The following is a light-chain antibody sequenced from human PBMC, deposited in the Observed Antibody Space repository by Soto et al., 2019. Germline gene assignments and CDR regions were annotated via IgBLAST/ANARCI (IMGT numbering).Light chain of an antibody. CDR2: AAS. CDR3: QQSYSSPPT. Sequence: IQMTQSPSSLSASVGDRVTLTCQASHDIRDHLNWYQQKPGKAPKLLIFAASSLQSGVPSRLSGSRSGPDFTLTISSLQPEDFATYYCQQSYSSPPTFGQGTKVDIK. J-gene: IGKJ1*01. CDR1: HDIRDH. V-gene: IGKV1-39*01.